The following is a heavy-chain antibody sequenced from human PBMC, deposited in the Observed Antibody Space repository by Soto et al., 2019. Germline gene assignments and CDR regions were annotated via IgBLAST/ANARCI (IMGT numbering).Heavy chain of an antibody. CDR2: IYNSGST. CDR3: ARWLGYGPHFDY. CDR1: GGSISSGGYY. V-gene: IGHV4-30-4*08. D-gene: IGHD5-12*01. J-gene: IGHJ4*02. Sequence: SETLSLTCTVSGGSISSGGYYWSWIRQHPGKGLEWIGYIYNSGSTYYNPSLKSRVTISVDTSKNQFSLKLSSVTAADTAVYYCARWLGYGPHFDYWGQGTLVTVSS.